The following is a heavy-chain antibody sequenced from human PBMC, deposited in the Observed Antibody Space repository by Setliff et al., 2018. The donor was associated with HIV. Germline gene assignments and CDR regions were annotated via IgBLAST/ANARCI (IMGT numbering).Heavy chain of an antibody. V-gene: IGHV5-51*01. J-gene: IGHJ6*02. CDR3: AKHLSPGSGWYSKARGMDV. D-gene: IGHD6-19*01. CDR2: IYPGDSDT. Sequence: PGESLKISCKGSGYSFTSYWIGWVRQMPGKGLDWMGIIYPGDSDTRYSPSFQGQVTISADKSISTAYLQWSSLKASDTAMYYCAKHLSPGSGWYSKARGMDVWGQGTTVTVS. CDR1: GYSFTSYW.